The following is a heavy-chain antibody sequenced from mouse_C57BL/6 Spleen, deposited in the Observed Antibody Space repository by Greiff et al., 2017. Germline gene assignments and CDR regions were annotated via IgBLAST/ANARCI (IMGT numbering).Heavy chain of an antibody. CDR3: TTSYGSSHGYFDV. V-gene: IGHV14-4*01. D-gene: IGHD1-1*01. CDR2: IDPENGDT. Sequence: EVKLQESGAELVRPGASVKLSCTASGFNIKDDYMHWVKQRPEQGLEWIGWIDPENGDTEYASKFQGKATITADTSSNTAYLQLSSLTSEDTAVYYCTTSYGSSHGYFDVWGTGTTVTVSS. CDR1: GFNIKDDY. J-gene: IGHJ1*03.